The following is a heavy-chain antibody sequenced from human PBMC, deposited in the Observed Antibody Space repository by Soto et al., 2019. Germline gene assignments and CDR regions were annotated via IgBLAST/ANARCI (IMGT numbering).Heavy chain of an antibody. V-gene: IGHV4-39*01. CDR1: GGSISSSSYY. J-gene: IGHJ6*03. Sequence: QLQLQESGPGLVKPSETLSLTCTVSGGSISSSSYYWGWIRQPPGKGLEWIGSIYYSGSTYYNPSLKSRVTISVDTSKNQFSLKLSSVTAADTAVYYCARRRGRGSDYYYYMDVWGKGTTVTVSS. D-gene: IGHD3-10*01. CDR2: IYYSGST. CDR3: ARRRGRGSDYYYYMDV.